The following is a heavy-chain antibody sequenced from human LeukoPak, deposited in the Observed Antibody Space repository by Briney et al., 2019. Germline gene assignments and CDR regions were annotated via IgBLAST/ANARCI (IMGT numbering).Heavy chain of an antibody. CDR1: GGSISSYY. D-gene: IGHD1-26*01. CDR2: IYTSGST. Sequence: ASETLSLTCTVSGGSISSYYWSWIRQPAGKGLEWIGRIYTSGSTNYNPSLKSRVTMSVDTSKNQFSLKLSSVAAADTAVYYCARDRPFDGSYYFDYWGQGTLVTVSS. J-gene: IGHJ4*02. V-gene: IGHV4-4*07. CDR3: ARDRPFDGSYYFDY.